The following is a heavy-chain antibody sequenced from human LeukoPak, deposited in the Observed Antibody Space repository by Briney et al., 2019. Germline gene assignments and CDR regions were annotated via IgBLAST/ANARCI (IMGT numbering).Heavy chain of an antibody. V-gene: IGHV4-59*08. Sequence: SETLSLTCTVSGGSISSYYWSWIRQPPGKGLEWIGYIYYSGSTNYNSSLKSRVTISVDTSKNQFSLKLSSVTAADTAVYYCARLYSSSSPFDYWGQGTLVTVSS. D-gene: IGHD6-6*01. J-gene: IGHJ4*02. CDR1: GGSISSYY. CDR2: IYYSGST. CDR3: ARLYSSSSPFDY.